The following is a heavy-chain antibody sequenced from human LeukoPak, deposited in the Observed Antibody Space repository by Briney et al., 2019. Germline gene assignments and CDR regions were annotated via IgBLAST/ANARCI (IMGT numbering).Heavy chain of an antibody. Sequence: SETLSLTCTVSGGSISSGADSWSWIRQPPGKGLECIGYIYQSGTTYYNPSLKSRVSISVDRSKNQFSLKLTSVTAADTAVYYCARRTGQLAALDYWGQGTLVTVSS. J-gene: IGHJ4*02. CDR1: GGSISSGADS. CDR3: ARRTGQLAALDY. CDR2: IYQSGTT. V-gene: IGHV4-30-2*01. D-gene: IGHD6-13*01.